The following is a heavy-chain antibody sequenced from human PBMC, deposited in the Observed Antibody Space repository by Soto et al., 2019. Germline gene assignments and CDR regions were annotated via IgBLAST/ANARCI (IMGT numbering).Heavy chain of an antibody. J-gene: IGHJ3*02. CDR1: GFTFSSYA. CDR2: ISGSGGST. CDR3: AKDLFAGGGRRVGAFDI. D-gene: IGHD2-15*01. Sequence: GGSLRLSCAASGFTFSSYAMSWVRQAPGKGLEWVSAISGSGGSTYYADSVKGRFTISRDNSKNTLYLQMNSLRAEDTAVYYCAKDLFAGGGRRVGAFDIWGQGTMVTVSS. V-gene: IGHV3-23*01.